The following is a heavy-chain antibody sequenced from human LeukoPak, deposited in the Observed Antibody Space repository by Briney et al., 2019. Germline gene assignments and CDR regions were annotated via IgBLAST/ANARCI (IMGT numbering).Heavy chain of an antibody. CDR1: GFTFSSYA. V-gene: IGHV3-30-3*01. CDR2: TSYDGSNK. D-gene: IGHD2-2*01. Sequence: GRSLRLSCAASGFTFSSYAMHWVRQAPGKGLEWVAVTSYDGSNKYYADSVKGRFTISRDNSKNTPYLQMNSLRAEDTAVYYSATEYCSSTSCYLNYYYGMDVWGQGTTVTVSS. J-gene: IGHJ6*02. CDR3: ATEYCSSTSCYLNYYYGMDV.